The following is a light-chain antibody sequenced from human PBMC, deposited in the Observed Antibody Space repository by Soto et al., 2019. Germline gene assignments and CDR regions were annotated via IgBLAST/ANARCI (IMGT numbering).Light chain of an antibody. V-gene: IGKV1-27*01. CDR3: QRYNIYPRT. CDR2: AAS. Sequence: DIQMTQSPSSLSASVGDRVSITCRASQSISNYLAWYQQKPGRVPKLLIYAASTFQSGVPSRFSGSGSGTDFTLTISSLQSEDFAAYYCQRYNIYPRTFDPGTKVDIK. CDR1: QSISNY. J-gene: IGKJ3*01.